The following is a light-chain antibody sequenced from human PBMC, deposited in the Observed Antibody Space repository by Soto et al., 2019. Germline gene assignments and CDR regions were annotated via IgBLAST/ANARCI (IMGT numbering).Light chain of an antibody. J-gene: IGKJ5*01. CDR1: QNINRY. V-gene: IGKV3-11*01. CDR3: QQRSNWPIT. Sequence: EIVLTQSPATLSLSLGGRATLSCRASQNINRYLAWYHQKPGQPPRLLIYDASTRATGIPARFSGSGSGTDFTLTISSLEPEDFAVYYCQQRSNWPITFGQGTRLEIK. CDR2: DAS.